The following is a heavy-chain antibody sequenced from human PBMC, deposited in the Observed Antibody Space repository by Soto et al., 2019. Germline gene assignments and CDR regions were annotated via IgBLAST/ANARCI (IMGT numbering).Heavy chain of an antibody. D-gene: IGHD3-9*01. J-gene: IGHJ3*02. CDR2: MDPNSGNT. CDR3: ARTGYWGPAAFDI. V-gene: IGHV1-8*01. CDR1: GYTFASYD. Sequence: GASVKVSCKASGYTFASYDINWVRQATGQGLEWMGWMDPNSGNTGYAQKFQGRVTMTRNTSISTAYMELSSLRSEDTAVYYCARTGYWGPAAFDIWGQGTMVTVSS.